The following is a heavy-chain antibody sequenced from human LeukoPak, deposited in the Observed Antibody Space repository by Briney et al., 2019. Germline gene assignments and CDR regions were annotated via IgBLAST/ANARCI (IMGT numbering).Heavy chain of an antibody. J-gene: IGHJ4*02. D-gene: IGHD6-6*01. CDR3: ARDRLYSSSSEDY. CDR1: GFTVSSNY. CDR2: IYSGGST. Sequence: GGSLRLSXAASGFTVSSNYMSWVRQAPGKGLEWVSVIYSGGSTYCADSVQGRFTISRDNSKNTLYLQMNSLRAEDTAVYYCARDRLYSSSSEDYWGQGILVTVSS. V-gene: IGHV3-53*01.